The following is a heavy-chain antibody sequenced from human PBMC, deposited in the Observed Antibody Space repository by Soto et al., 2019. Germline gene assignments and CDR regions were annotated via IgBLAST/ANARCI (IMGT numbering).Heavy chain of an antibody. CDR3: ARVPLLKVRGAAREYYYYYGMDV. Sequence: SETLSLTCAVSGGSISSGGYSWSWIRQPPGKGLEWIGYIYHSGSTYYNPSLKSRVTISVDTSKNQFSLKLSSVTAADTAVYYCARVPLLKVRGAAREYYYYYGMDVWGQGTTVTVSS. CDR2: IYHSGST. D-gene: IGHD3-10*01. J-gene: IGHJ6*02. CDR1: GGSISSGGYS. V-gene: IGHV4-30-2*01.